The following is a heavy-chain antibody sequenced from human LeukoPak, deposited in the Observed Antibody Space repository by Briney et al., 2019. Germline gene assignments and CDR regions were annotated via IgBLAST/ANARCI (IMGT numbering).Heavy chain of an antibody. V-gene: IGHV1-3*01. CDR3: GRDVRGMTTAYFDS. D-gene: IGHD4-11*01. CDR2: INAGNGNT. Sequence: ASVKVSCKASGYTFTSYAMHWVRQAPGQRLEWMGWINAGNGNTKYSQKFQGRVTITRDTSASTGYMELSSLRSEDTAVYYCGRDVRGMTTAYFDSWGQGTLVTVSS. J-gene: IGHJ4*02. CDR1: GYTFTSYA.